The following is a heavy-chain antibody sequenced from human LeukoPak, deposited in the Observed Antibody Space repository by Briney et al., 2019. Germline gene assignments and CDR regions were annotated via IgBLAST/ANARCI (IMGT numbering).Heavy chain of an antibody. CDR3: ARGGGVTMVRGVFDY. V-gene: IGHV4-61*01. CDR2: IYYSGST. Sequence: SETLSLTCTVSGGSISSGSYYWSWIRQPPGKGLEWIGYIYYSGSTNYNPSLKSRVTISVDTSKNQFSLKLSSVTAADTAVYYCARGGGVTMVRGVFDYWGQGTLVTVSS. D-gene: IGHD3-10*01. J-gene: IGHJ4*02. CDR1: GGSISSGSYY.